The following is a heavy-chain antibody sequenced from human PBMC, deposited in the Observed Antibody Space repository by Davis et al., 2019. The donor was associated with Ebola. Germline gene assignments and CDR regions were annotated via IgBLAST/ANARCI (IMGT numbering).Heavy chain of an antibody. J-gene: IGHJ4*02. V-gene: IGHV2-70*12. CDR1: GFSLTTSGMG. CDR3: AHRLGRFGEWNFDY. Sequence: SGPTLVKPTQTLTLTCTFSGFSLTTSGMGVGWIRQPPGKALEWLAHIFSNDEKSYSTSLKSRLTISKDTSKNQVVLTMINMDPVDTATYYCAHRLGRFGEWNFDYWGLGTLVTVSS. D-gene: IGHD3-10*01. CDR2: IFSNDEK.